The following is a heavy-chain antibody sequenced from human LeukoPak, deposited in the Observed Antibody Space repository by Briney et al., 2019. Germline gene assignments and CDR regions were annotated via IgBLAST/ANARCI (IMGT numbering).Heavy chain of an antibody. CDR2: ISGSGGST. J-gene: IGHJ1*01. Sequence: GGSLRLSCAASGFTFSSSGMSWVRQAPGKGLEWVSAISGSGGSTYYADSVKGRFTISRDNAKNSLYLQMNSLRAEDTALYYCVRSITMFQYWGQGTLVTVSS. CDR3: VRSITMFQY. CDR1: GFTFSSSG. V-gene: IGHV3-23*01. D-gene: IGHD3-10*02.